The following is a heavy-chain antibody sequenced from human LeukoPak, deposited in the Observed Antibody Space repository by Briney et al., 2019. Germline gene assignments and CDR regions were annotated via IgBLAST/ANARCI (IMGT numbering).Heavy chain of an antibody. D-gene: IGHD3-10*01. J-gene: IGHJ4*02. CDR1: GGTFSSYA. CDR3: ARERGKETDY. CDR2: IIPILGIA. Sequence: ASVKVSCKASGGTFSSYAISWVRQAPGQGLEWTGRIIPILGIANYAQKFQGRVTITADKSTSTAYMELSSLRSEDTAVYYCARERGKETDYWGQGTLVTVSS. V-gene: IGHV1-69*04.